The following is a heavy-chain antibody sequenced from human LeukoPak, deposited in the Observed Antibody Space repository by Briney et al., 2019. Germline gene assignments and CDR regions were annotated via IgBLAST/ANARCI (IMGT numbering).Heavy chain of an antibody. Sequence: PGGSLRLSCAASEFTFSSYSMNWVRQAPGKGLEWVSSISSSSSYIYYADSVKGRFTISRDNAKNSLYLQMNSLRAEDTAVYYCARDLVPSFYGSGSYAYWGQGTLVTVSS. CDR2: ISSSSSYI. V-gene: IGHV3-21*01. J-gene: IGHJ4*02. CDR3: ARDLVPSFYGSGSYAY. CDR1: EFTFSSYS. D-gene: IGHD3-10*01.